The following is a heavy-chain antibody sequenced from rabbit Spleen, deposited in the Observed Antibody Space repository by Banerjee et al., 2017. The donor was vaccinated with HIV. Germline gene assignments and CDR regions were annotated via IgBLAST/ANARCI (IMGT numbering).Heavy chain of an antibody. CDR3: ARGSAAMTMVITGFYLNL. CDR2: IYAGNNGNT. D-gene: IGHD2-1*01. Sequence: QSLEESGGDLVKPGASLTLTCTASGFDFSSYYMCWVRQAPGKGLEWIGCIYAGNNGNTYYATWAKGRFTISKTSSTTVTLEMTSLTAADTATYFCARGSAAMTMVITGFYLNLWGPGTLVTVS. CDR1: GFDFSSYY. J-gene: IGHJ4*01. V-gene: IGHV1S40*01.